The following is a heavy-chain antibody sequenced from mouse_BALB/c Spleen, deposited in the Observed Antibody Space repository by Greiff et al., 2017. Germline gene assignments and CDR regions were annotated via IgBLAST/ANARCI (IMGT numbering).Heavy chain of an antibody. CDR2: IRSKSNNYAT. CDR1: GFTFNTYA. J-gene: IGHJ2*01. Sequence: EVKVVESGGGLVQPKGSLKLSCAASGFTFNTYAMNWVRQAPGKGLEWVARIRSKSNNYATYYADSVKDRFTISRDDSQSMLYLQMNNLKTEDTAMYYCVRYLYYFDYWGQGTTLTVSS. V-gene: IGHV10-1*02. CDR3: VRYLYYFDY.